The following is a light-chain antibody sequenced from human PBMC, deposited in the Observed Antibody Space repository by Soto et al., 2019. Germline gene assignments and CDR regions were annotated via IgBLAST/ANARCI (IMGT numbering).Light chain of an antibody. J-gene: IGKJ1*01. CDR2: KAA. CDR3: HQYNSYFQT. Sequence: DIQMTQSPSTLSASVGDRVTITCRASQSISSWLAWYQQKPGKAPKLLIYKAASLESGVPSRFSGSAAGTDFTLSISSLQPDDFATYYCHQYNSYFQTFGQGTKVDIK. V-gene: IGKV1-5*03. CDR1: QSISSW.